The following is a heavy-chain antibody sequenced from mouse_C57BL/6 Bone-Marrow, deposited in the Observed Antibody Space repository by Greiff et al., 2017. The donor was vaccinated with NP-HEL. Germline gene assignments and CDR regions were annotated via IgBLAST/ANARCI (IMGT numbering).Heavy chain of an antibody. CDR2: ITHSGET. D-gene: IGHD2-3*01. J-gene: IGHJ1*03. V-gene: IGHV12-3*01. Sequence: LQESGPGLVKPSQSLFLTCSITGFPITSGYYWIWIRQSPGKPLEWMGYITHSGETFYNPSLQSPISITREPSKNQFFLQLNSVTTEDTAMYYCAGDYDGYWYFDVWGTGTTVTVSS. CDR1: GFPITSGYY. CDR3: AGDYDGYWYFDV.